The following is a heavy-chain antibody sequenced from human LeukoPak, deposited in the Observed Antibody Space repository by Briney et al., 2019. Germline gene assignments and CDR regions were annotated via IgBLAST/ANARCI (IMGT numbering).Heavy chain of an antibody. D-gene: IGHD5-18*01. CDR1: GGSFRGYY. V-gene: IGHV4-34*01. Sequence: PSETLSLTCAVYGGSFRGYYWGWIRQPPGKGLEWIGEINHSGSTNYNPSLKSRVIISVDTSKKQFSLKLSSVTAADTAVYYCARTRGYAFDYWGQGTLVTVSS. J-gene: IGHJ4*02. CDR2: INHSGST. CDR3: ARTRGYAFDY.